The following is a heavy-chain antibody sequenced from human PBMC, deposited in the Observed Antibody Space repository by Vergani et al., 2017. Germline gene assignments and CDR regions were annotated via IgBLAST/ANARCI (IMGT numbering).Heavy chain of an antibody. CDR3: AXGGLFCSSTSCFYYYFDY. CDR1: GFTFSSYA. V-gene: IGHV3-23*01. CDR2: ISGSGGST. J-gene: IGHJ4*02. D-gene: IGHD2-2*01. Sequence: EVQLLESGGGLVQPGGSLRLSCAASGFTFSSYAMSWVRQAPGKGLEWVSAISGSGGSTYYADSVKGRFTISRDNSKNTLYLQMNSLRAEDTAVYYCAXGGLFCSSTSCFYYYFDYWGQGTLVTVSS.